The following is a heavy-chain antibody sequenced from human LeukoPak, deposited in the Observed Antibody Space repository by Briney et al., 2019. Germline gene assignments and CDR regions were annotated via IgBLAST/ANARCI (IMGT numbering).Heavy chain of an antibody. CDR3: ARGSASLAAAGTFDY. J-gene: IGHJ4*02. CDR1: GFTFSSYA. D-gene: IGHD6-13*01. V-gene: IGHV3-23*01. CDR2: ISGSGGST. Sequence: GGPLRLSCAASGFTFSSYAMSWVRQAPGKGLEWVSAISGSGGSTYYADSVKGRFTISRDNAKNSLYLEMNSLRAEDTAVYYCARGSASLAAAGTFDYWGQGTLVTVSS.